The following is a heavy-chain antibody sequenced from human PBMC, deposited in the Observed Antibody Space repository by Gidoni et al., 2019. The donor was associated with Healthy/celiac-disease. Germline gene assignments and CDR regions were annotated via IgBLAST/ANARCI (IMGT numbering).Heavy chain of an antibody. CDR1: GGSISSSSYY. Sequence: QLQLHESGPGLLKPSETLSLTCTVSGGSISSSSYYWGWIRQPPGKGLEWIGSIYYSGSTYYNPSLKSRVTISVDTSTNQFSLKLSSVTAADTAVYYCATAGSGNHYSNYVGWFDPWGQGTLVTVSS. D-gene: IGHD4-4*01. V-gene: IGHV4-39*01. CDR3: ATAGSGNHYSNYVGWFDP. CDR2: IYYSGST. J-gene: IGHJ5*02.